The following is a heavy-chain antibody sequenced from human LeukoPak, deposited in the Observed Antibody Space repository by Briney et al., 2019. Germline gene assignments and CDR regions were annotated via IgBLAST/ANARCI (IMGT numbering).Heavy chain of an antibody. J-gene: IGHJ4*02. CDR2: IYHSGST. CDR1: GYSISSGYY. CDR3: ARLRGLQCDY. D-gene: IGHD5-24*01. V-gene: IGHV4-38-2*01. Sequence: PSETLSLTCAVSGYSISSGYYWGWIRQPPGKGLGWIGSIYHSGSTYYNPSLKSRVTISVDTSKNQFSLKLSSVTAADTAVYYCARLRGLQCDYWGQGTLVTVSS.